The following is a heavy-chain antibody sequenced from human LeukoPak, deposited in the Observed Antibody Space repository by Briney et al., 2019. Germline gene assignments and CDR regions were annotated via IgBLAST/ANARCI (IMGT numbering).Heavy chain of an antibody. CDR3: ASLISTMTTENDY. V-gene: IGHV3-49*04. D-gene: IGHD1-1*01. Sequence: GGSLRLSCAASGFTFSNYEMHWVRQAPGKGLEWVGFIRSKIYGATTEYAASVKGRFIISRDDSKSIAYLEMSSLKTEDTGVYYCASLISTMTTENDYWGQGTLVTVSS. J-gene: IGHJ4*02. CDR1: GFTFSNYE. CDR2: IRSKIYGATT.